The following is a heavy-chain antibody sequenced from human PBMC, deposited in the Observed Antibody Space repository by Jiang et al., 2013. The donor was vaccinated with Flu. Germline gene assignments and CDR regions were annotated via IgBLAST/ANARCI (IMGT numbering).Heavy chain of an antibody. CDR2: ISGSGGST. CDR1: GFTFSSYA. Sequence: QLLESGGGLVQSGGSLRLSCAASGFTFSSYAMSWVRQAPGKGLEWVSAISGSGGSTYYADSVKGRFTISRDNSKNTPYLQMNSLRAEDTAVYYCANYYDSSGYYSFYYYYGMDVWGQGTTVTVSS. D-gene: IGHD3-22*01. CDR3: ANYYDSSGYYSFYYYYGMDV. V-gene: IGHV3-23*01. J-gene: IGHJ6*02.